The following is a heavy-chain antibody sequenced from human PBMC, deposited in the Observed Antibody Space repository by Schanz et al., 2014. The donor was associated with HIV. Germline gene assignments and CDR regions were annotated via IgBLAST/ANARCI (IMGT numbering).Heavy chain of an antibody. J-gene: IGHJ6*02. Sequence: QVQLVQSGGEVRKPGGSVMLSCKASGYTFSNYGVSWVRQAPGQGLEWMGWVSAYNGNTNYAQKFQGRVTMTTDTSTSTAYMELRSLRSDDTAVYYCARGEVPSLGMDVWGQGTTVTVSS. D-gene: IGHD1-26*01. V-gene: IGHV1-18*01. CDR1: GYTFSNYG. CDR2: VSAYNGNT. CDR3: ARGEVPSLGMDV.